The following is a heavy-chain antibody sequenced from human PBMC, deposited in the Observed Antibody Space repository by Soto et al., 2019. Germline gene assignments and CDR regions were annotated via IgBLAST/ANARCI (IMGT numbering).Heavy chain of an antibody. CDR2: IYYSGST. CDR1: GGSISSGDYY. D-gene: IGHD3-3*01. J-gene: IGHJ5*02. Sequence: SETLSLTCTVSGGSISSGDYYWGWIRQPPGKGLEWIGSIYYSGSTYYNPSLKSRVTISVDTSKNQFSLKLSSVTAADTAVYYCAREGYYDFWSGPRMALNWFDPWGQGTLVTVSS. V-gene: IGHV4-39*01. CDR3: AREGYYDFWSGPRMALNWFDP.